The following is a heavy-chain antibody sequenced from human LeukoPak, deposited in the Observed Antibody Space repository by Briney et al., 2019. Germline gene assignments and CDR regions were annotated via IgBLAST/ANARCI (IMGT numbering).Heavy chain of an antibody. CDR2: INHSGST. Sequence: SETLSLTCVVYGGSFSGYYWSWIRQPPGKGLEWIGEINHSGSTNYNPSLKSRVTISVDTSKNQFSLKLSSVTAADTAVYYCASPRQYSSGWYENAFDIWGQGTMVTVSS. CDR3: ASPRQYSSGWYENAFDI. J-gene: IGHJ3*02. D-gene: IGHD6-19*01. CDR1: GGSFSGYY. V-gene: IGHV4-34*01.